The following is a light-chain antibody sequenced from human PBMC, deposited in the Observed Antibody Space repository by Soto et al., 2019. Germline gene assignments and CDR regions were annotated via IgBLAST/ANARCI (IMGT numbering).Light chain of an antibody. CDR3: QQANSFPST. Sequence: DIQMTQSPSSVSASVGDRVTITCRASQGITNRLAWYQQKPGKAPKLLIYEASSLQSGVPSRISGSGSETDFTLTISSLQPEDFATYYCQQANSFPSTFGQGTRLEIK. CDR2: EAS. V-gene: IGKV1D-12*01. J-gene: IGKJ5*01. CDR1: QGITNR.